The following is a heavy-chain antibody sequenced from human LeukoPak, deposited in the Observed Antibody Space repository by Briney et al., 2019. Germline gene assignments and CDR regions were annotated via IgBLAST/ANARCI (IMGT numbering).Heavy chain of an antibody. CDR3: AKDRGEWELLYFDY. CDR1: GFTFSSYA. Sequence: GGSLRLSCAASGFTFSSYAMSWVRQAPGKGLEWVSAISGSGGSTYYADSVKGRFTISRDNSKNTLYLQKNSLRAEDTAVYYCAKDRGEWELLYFDYWGQGTLVTVSS. V-gene: IGHV3-23*01. CDR2: ISGSGGST. J-gene: IGHJ4*02. D-gene: IGHD1-26*01.